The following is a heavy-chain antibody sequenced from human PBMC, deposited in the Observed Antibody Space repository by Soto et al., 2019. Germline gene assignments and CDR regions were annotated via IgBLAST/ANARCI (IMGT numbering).Heavy chain of an antibody. D-gene: IGHD2-2*02. J-gene: IGHJ6*02. CDR3: ARPNSEYRYYGMDV. CDR1: GGSFSGYY. CDR2: INHSGST. Sequence: SETLSLTCAVYGGSFSGYYWSWIRQPPGKGLEWIGEINHSGSTNYNPSLKSRVTISVDTSKNQFSLKLSSVTAADTAVYYCARPNSEYRYYGMDVWGQGTTVTVSS. V-gene: IGHV4-34*01.